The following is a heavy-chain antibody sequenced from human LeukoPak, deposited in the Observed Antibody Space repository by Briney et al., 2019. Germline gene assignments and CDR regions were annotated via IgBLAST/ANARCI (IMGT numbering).Heavy chain of an antibody. CDR2: IYPGDSDT. V-gene: IGHV5-51*01. D-gene: IGHD6-13*01. J-gene: IGHJ6*02. Sequence: GESLKISCKGSGYSFTSYWIGWVRQMPGKGLEWMGIIYPGDSDTIYSPSFQGQVTISADKSISTAYLQWSSLKASDTAMYYCARLSREGYSSSWYWPYYYYGMDVWGQGTTVTVSS. CDR3: ARLSREGYSSSWYWPYYYYGMDV. CDR1: GYSFTSYW.